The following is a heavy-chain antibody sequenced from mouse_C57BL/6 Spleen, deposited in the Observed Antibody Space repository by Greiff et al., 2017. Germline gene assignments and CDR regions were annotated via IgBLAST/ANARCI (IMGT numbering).Heavy chain of an antibody. CDR2: IYPGDGDT. V-gene: IGHV1-82*01. Sequence: SGPELVTPGASVKISCKASGYAFSSSWMNWVKQRPGKGLEWIGRIYPGDGDTNYNGKFKGKATLTADKSSSTAYMQLSSLTSEDSAVYFCARSRGGYYYAMDYWGQGTSVTVSS. CDR3: ARSRGGYYYAMDY. J-gene: IGHJ4*01. CDR1: GYAFSSSW. D-gene: IGHD3-3*01.